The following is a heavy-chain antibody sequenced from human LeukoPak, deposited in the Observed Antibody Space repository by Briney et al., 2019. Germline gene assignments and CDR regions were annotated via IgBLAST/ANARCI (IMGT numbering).Heavy chain of an antibody. J-gene: IGHJ4*02. CDR3: AKDLDYYDSSGYGPGY. CDR1: GLTFSSYG. CDR2: IRYDGSNK. D-gene: IGHD3-22*01. Sequence: GGSLRLSCAASGLTFSSYGMHWVRQAPGKGLEWVAFIRYDGSNKYYADSVKGRFTISRDNSKNTLYLQMNSLRAEDTAVYYCAKDLDYYDSSGYGPGYWGQGTLVAVSS. V-gene: IGHV3-30*02.